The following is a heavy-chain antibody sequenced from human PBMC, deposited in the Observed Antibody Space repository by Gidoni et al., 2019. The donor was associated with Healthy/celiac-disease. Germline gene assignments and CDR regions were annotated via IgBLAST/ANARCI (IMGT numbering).Heavy chain of an antibody. CDR1: GYSISSGYY. V-gene: IGHV4-38-2*02. CDR2: IYHSGST. CDR3: ARDRGY. Sequence: QVQLQESGPGLVKPSETLSLTCAVSGYSISSGYYWGWIRQPPGKGLEWIGSIYHSGSTYYNPSLKYRVTISVDTSKNQFSLKLSSVTAADTAVYYCARDRGYWGQGTLVTVSS. D-gene: IGHD3-10*01. J-gene: IGHJ4*02.